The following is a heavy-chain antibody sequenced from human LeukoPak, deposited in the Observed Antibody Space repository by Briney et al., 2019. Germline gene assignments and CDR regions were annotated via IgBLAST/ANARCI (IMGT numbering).Heavy chain of an antibody. CDR2: MFSSGST. CDR1: GGSVSSGSYY. V-gene: IGHV4-61*01. J-gene: IGHJ4*02. D-gene: IGHD3-22*01. Sequence: SETLSLTCTVSGGSVSSGSYYWSWIRQPPGKRLEWIGYMFSSGSTNYNPSLKSRVTISVDTSKNQFSLRLSPVTAADTAVYYCARVGYYGDSWGQGTLVTVSS. CDR3: ARVGYYGDS.